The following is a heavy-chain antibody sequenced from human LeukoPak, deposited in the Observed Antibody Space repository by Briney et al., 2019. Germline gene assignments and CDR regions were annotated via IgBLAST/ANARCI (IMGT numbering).Heavy chain of an antibody. CDR2: INHSGST. CDR1: GGSFSGYY. Sequence: PSETLSLTCAVYGGSFSGYYWSWIRQPPGKGLEWIGEINHSGSTNYNPSLKSRVTISVDTSKNQFSLKLSSVTAADTAVYYCARGLNTVRGVINRYFDYWGQGTLVTVSS. D-gene: IGHD3-10*01. V-gene: IGHV4-34*01. J-gene: IGHJ4*02. CDR3: ARGLNTVRGVINRYFDY.